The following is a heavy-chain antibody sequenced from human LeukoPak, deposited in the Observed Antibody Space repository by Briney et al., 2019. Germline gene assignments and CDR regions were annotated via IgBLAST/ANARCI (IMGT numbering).Heavy chain of an antibody. V-gene: IGHV4-59*08. Sequence: SETLSLTCTVSGASINNNFWTWIRQPPGKGLEWIGHIYSSGSANYNPSLKSRVIISGDTSKNQISLNLTSVTAADTAVYFCARHRDYYDTWGHGTLVTVSS. CDR1: GASINNNF. CDR2: IYSSGSA. CDR3: ARHRDYYDT. D-gene: IGHD3-22*01. J-gene: IGHJ4*01.